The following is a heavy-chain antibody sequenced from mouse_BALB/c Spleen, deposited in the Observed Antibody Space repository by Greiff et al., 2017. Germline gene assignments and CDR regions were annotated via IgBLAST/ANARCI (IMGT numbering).Heavy chain of an antibody. CDR1: GFTFSSFG. D-gene: IGHD2-14*01. CDR2: ISSGSSTI. CDR3: ATYYRYDGNAMDY. Sequence: EVKLVESGGGLVQPGGSRKLSCAASGFTFSSFGMHWVRQAPEKGLEWVAYISSGSSTIYYADTVKGRFTISRDNPKNTLFLQMTSLRSEDTAMYYCATYYRYDGNAMDYWGQGTSVTVSS. V-gene: IGHV5-17*02. J-gene: IGHJ4*01.